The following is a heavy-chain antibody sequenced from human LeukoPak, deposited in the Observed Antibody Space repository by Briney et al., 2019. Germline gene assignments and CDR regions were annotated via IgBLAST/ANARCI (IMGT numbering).Heavy chain of an antibody. CDR2: INWNGGST. Sequence: GGSLRLSCAASGFTFDDYGMSWVRQAPGKGLEWVSGINWNGGSTGYADSVKGRFTISRDNAKNSLYLQMSSLRAEDTALYYCARVGYYYDSSGYYLDWGQGTLVTVSS. CDR3: ARVGYYYDSSGYYLD. V-gene: IGHV3-20*04. CDR1: GFTFDDYG. J-gene: IGHJ4*02. D-gene: IGHD3-22*01.